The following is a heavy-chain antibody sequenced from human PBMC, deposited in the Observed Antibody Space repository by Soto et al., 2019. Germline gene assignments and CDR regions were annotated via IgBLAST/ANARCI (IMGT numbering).Heavy chain of an antibody. CDR1: GYTVTTHY. J-gene: IGHJ3*02. CDR2: INPGSGAA. Sequence: QVQLVQSGAEVKKPGASVKISCTASGYTVTTHYMHWVRQAPGRGLEWMGAINPGSGAAKYTQTFQARVTMTRDTSTNTGYMEMSALISEDTAVFYCARGGEVGVAGSAAFDMWGQGTMVTVSS. V-gene: IGHV1-46*01. D-gene: IGHD3-3*01. CDR3: ARGGEVGVAGSAAFDM.